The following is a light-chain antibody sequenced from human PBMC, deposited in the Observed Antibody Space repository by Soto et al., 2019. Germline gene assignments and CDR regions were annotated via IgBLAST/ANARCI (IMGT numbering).Light chain of an antibody. V-gene: IGLV2-14*03. J-gene: IGLJ2*01. Sequence: QSALTQPASVSGSPGQSITISCTGTSSDVGGYNFVSWYQHHPDKVPKLMIYDVITRPSGVSYRFSGSKSDNTASLTISGLQAEDEAEYYCSSYTSSSTPVVFGGGTKLTVL. CDR2: DVI. CDR1: SSDVGGYNF. CDR3: SSYTSSSTPVV.